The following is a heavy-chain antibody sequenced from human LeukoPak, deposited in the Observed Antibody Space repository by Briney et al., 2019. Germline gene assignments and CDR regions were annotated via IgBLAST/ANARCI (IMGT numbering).Heavy chain of an antibody. D-gene: IGHD2-21*02. J-gene: IGHJ4*02. V-gene: IGHV3-23*01. CDR3: ASARWRLVTAIQTDY. Sequence: GGSLRLSCAASGFTFSSYAMCCGRPAPGKGLEWVSAISGSGGSTYYADSVKGRFTITRDNSKNTLYLQMNSLRAEDTAVYYCASARWRLVTAIQTDYWGQGTLVTVSS. CDR2: ISGSGGST. CDR1: GFTFSSYA.